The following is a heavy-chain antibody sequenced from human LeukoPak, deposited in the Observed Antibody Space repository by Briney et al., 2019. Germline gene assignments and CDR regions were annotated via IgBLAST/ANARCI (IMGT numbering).Heavy chain of an antibody. V-gene: IGHV4-59*01. CDR2: IYSSGST. CDR1: GGSISNYY. Sequence: SETLSLTCTVSGGSISNYYWSWIRQPPGKGLEWIGYIYSSGSTNYNPSLKSRVTISVDTSKIQFSLKLSSVTAADTAVYYRARLALQEVGATQTYYLDYWGQGTLVTVSS. J-gene: IGHJ4*02. CDR3: ARLALQEVGATQTYYLDY. D-gene: IGHD1-26*01.